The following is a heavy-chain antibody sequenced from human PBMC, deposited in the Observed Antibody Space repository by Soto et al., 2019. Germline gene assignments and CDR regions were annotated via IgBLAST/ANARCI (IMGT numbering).Heavy chain of an antibody. CDR1: GYTFTTYG. Sequence: EASVKVSCKASGYTFTTYGISWVRQAPGQGLEWMGWISAYYGSTDYEQKFQGRVTMTRDTSTSTAYMELRSLRSDDTAVYYCVREAEYNSFISFAYWGQGTQVTVSS. CDR2: ISAYYGST. V-gene: IGHV1-18*01. CDR3: VREAEYNSFISFAY. J-gene: IGHJ4*02. D-gene: IGHD1-1*01.